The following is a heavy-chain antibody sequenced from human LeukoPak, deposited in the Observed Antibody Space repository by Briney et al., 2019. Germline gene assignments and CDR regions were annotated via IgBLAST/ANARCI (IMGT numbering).Heavy chain of an antibody. J-gene: IGHJ4*02. CDR2: ISDSSSTI. D-gene: IGHD2-2*01. CDR3: ATDSRGHCSSANCYFDY. Sequence: PGGSLRLSCAASGFTFSIYTMNWVRQAPEKGLEWISYISDSSSTIYYADSVKGRFTISRDNAKNSLYLQMNSLRDEDTGVYYCATDSRGHCSSANCYFDYWGQGTLVTVSS. V-gene: IGHV3-48*02. CDR1: GFTFSIYT.